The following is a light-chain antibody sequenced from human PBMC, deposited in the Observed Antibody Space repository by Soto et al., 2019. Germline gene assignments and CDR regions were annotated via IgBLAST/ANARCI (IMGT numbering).Light chain of an antibody. CDR2: EVN. V-gene: IGLV2-14*01. CDR3: NSYTSSSTRV. J-gene: IGLJ2*01. Sequence: QSALTQPASVSGSPGQSITISCTGTSSDVGGYNYVSWYQQHPGKAPKLMIYEVNNRPSGVSHRFSGSKSGNTASLSISGLQVEDEADYYCNSYTSSSTRVFGGGTKVTVL. CDR1: SSDVGGYNY.